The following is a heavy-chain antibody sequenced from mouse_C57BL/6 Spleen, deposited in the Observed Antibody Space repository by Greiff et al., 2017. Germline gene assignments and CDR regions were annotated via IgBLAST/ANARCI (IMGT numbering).Heavy chain of an antibody. J-gene: IGHJ1*03. V-gene: IGHV1-64*01. Sequence: QVQLQQPGAELVKPGASVKLSCKASGYTFTSYWMHWVKQRPGQGLEWIGMIHPNSGSTNYNEKFKSKATLTVDKSSSTAYMQLSSLTSEDSAVYYCARSDNYYGSSYGWYFDVWGTGTTVTVSS. D-gene: IGHD1-1*01. CDR3: ARSDNYYGSSYGWYFDV. CDR2: IHPNSGST. CDR1: GYTFTSYW.